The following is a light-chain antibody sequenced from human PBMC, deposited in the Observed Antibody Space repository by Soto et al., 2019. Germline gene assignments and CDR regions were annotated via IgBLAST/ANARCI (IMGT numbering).Light chain of an antibody. CDR3: ASHAGRKNII. V-gene: IGLV2-8*01. CDR2: EVN. CDR1: SSDIGGYNY. Sequence: QSALTQPPSASGSPGRSVTISCTGNSSDIGGYNYVSWYQQHPGKAPKLMIYEVNKRPSGVPDRFSGSKSGNTASLTVSGLQAEDEADYYCASHAGRKNIIFGGGTKLTVL. J-gene: IGLJ2*01.